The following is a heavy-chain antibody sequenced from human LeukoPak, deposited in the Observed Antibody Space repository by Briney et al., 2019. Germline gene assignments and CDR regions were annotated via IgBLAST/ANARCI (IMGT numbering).Heavy chain of an antibody. CDR2: SSYDGDNK. V-gene: IGHV3-30*18. J-gene: IGHJ4*02. CDR3: AKDKGAYGSETGFDI. D-gene: IGHD4-17*01. CDR1: GFTFSNYG. Sequence: PGGSLRLSCAASGFTFSNYGMHWVRQAPGKGLEWVAVSSYDGDNKYYADSVKGRFTISRDISKITLYLQMNSLRPEDTAVYYCAKDKGAYGSETGFDIWGQGILVTVSS.